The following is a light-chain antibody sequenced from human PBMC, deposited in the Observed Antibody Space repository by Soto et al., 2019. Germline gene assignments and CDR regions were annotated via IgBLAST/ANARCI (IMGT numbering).Light chain of an antibody. CDR3: CSYAGSREV. V-gene: IGLV2-11*01. J-gene: IGLJ1*01. CDR2: DVS. CDR1: SSDVGGYNY. Sequence: QSALPQPRSVYGSPGQSVTISCPGTSSDVGGYNYVSWYQQHPGKAPKLMIYDVSKRPSGVPDRFSGSKSGNTASLTISGLQAEDEADYYCCSYAGSREVFGTGTKVTVL.